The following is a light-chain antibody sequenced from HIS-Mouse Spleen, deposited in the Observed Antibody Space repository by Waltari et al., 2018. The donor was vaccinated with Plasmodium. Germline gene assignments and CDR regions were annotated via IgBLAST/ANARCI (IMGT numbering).Light chain of an antibody. CDR1: QSISNY. Sequence: DIQMTQSPSSLSASVGYRVTITRRASQSISNYLNWYQQKPGKAPKFLIYAASTLQSGVPSRFSGSGSGTDFTLTISSLQPEDFATYYCQQSYSTWTFGQGTKVEIK. J-gene: IGKJ1*01. CDR3: QQSYSTWT. CDR2: AAS. V-gene: IGKV1-39*01.